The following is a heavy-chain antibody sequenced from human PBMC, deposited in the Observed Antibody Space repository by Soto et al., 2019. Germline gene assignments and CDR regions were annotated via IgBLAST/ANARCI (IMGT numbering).Heavy chain of an antibody. CDR2: ISYDGSNK. J-gene: IGHJ4*01. Sequence: PGGSLRRSCAASGFTFSSYAMHWVRQAPGKGLEWVAVISYDGSNKYYADSVKGRFTISRDNSTNTLYLQMNSLRAEDTAVYYCAGENYGGLSPRLENWGQGTQVAVSS. CDR1: GFTFSSYA. V-gene: IGHV3-30-3*01. D-gene: IGHD4-17*01. CDR3: AGENYGGLSPRLEN.